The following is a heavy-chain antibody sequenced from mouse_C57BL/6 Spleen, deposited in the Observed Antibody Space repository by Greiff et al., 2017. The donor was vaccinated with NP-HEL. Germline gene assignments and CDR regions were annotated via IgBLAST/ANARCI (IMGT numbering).Heavy chain of an antibody. D-gene: IGHD1-1*01. CDR1: GFTFSDYY. J-gene: IGHJ1*03. CDR2: ISNGGGST. CDR3: ARQLYYGSSYWYFDV. V-gene: IGHV5-12*01. Sequence: EVKLMESGGGLVQPGGSLKLSCAASGFTFSDYYMYWVRQTPEKRLEWVAYISNGGGSTYYPDTVKGRFTISRDNAKNTLYLQMSRLKSEDTAMYYCARQLYYGSSYWYFDVWGTGTTVTVSS.